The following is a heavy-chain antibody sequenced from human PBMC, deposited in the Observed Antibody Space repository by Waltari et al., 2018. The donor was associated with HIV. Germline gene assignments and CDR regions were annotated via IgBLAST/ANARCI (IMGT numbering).Heavy chain of an antibody. CDR3: ARGVHDFYYGMDV. Sequence: QVQLVESGGGVVQPWRSLRLSCAVSVFTFSSYGMHWARQAPGKGLEWVAVIWYDGSKKYYADSVKGRFTISRDNSKNTLYLQMNSLRDEDTAVYYCARGVHDFYYGMDVWGQGTSVTVSS. J-gene: IGHJ6*02. CDR1: VFTFSSYG. CDR2: IWYDGSKK. V-gene: IGHV3-33*01.